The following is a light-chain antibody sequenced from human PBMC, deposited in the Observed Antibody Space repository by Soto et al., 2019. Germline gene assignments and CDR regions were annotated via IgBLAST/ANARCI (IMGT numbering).Light chain of an antibody. J-gene: IGLJ1*01. CDR2: RNN. CDR1: RSNIGSNS. V-gene: IGLV1-47*01. CDR3: ASWDDSLSGPV. Sequence: QAVLTQQPSASGTPGQRVTISCSGSRSNIGSNSVYWYQQLPGTTPKLLIYRNNQRPSGVPDRFSGSKSSTSATLAISGLRSEDEADYYCASWDDSLSGPVFGTGTKLTVL.